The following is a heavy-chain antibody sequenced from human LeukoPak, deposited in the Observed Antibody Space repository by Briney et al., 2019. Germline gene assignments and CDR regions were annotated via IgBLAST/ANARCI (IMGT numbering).Heavy chain of an antibody. CDR2: ISSSSSYI. CDR1: GFTFSSYA. CDR3: ARDAGYQLLYPHY. V-gene: IGHV3-21*01. Sequence: GGSLRLSCAASGFTFSSYAMSWVRQAPGKGLEWVSSISSSSSYIYYADSVKGRFTISRDNAKNSLYLQMNSLRAEDTAVYYCARDAGYQLLYPHYWGQGTLVTVSS. J-gene: IGHJ4*02. D-gene: IGHD2-2*02.